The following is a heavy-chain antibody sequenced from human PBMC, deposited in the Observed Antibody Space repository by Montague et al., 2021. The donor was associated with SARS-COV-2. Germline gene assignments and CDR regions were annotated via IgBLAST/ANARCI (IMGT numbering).Heavy chain of an antibody. CDR1: GTSFSGYY. J-gene: IGHJ6*03. CDR2: INHGGST. D-gene: IGHD3-10*01. Sequence: SETLSLTCAVHGTSFSGYYWNWIHQPPGKGLEWIGEINHGGSTKYSPSLKSRLTISADTSKNQFSLKLTSVAAADTAVNYCARLRDGVVPSPILGVGPYYSYYYMDIWGRGTTVTVSS. V-gene: IGHV4-34*01. CDR3: ARLRDGVVPSPILGVGPYYSYYYMDI.